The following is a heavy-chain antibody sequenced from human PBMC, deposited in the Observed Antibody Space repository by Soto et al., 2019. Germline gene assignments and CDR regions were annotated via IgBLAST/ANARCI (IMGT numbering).Heavy chain of an antibody. J-gene: IGHJ5*02. D-gene: IGHD6-19*01. CDR3: TTASQWLPPYH. CDR2: IKSRADGGTT. CDR1: GFTFTKAW. Sequence: XGSLRLSCAASGFTFTKAWMTWVRQTPGKGLEWVGRIKSRADGGTTDYAASVKDRFIISRDDSNDTLYLHMNRLKTDDTAVYYCTTASQWLPPYHWGQGALVTVSS. V-gene: IGHV3-15*01.